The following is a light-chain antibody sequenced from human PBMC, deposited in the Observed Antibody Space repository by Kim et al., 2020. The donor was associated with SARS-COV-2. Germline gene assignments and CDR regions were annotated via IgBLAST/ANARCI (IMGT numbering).Light chain of an antibody. Sequence: APGKRTTRSCRASQSVSNSFLARYQQKPGQAPRLLIYGASSRATGIPDRFSGSGSGTDFTLSISRLEPEDFAVYYCQQYGSSLRTFGQGTKVDIK. CDR1: QSVSNSF. J-gene: IGKJ1*01. CDR3: QQYGSSLRT. CDR2: GAS. V-gene: IGKV3-20*01.